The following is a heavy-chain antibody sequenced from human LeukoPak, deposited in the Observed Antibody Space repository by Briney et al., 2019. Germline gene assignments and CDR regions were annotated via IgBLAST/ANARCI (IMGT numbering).Heavy chain of an antibody. CDR1: GFTFSTYG. J-gene: IGHJ4*02. Sequence: PGGSLRLSCAASGFTFSTYGLHWVRQAPGKGLEWVAFIRNDGSNKYYADSVKGRFAISRDNSRNTLSLQMNSLRVEGTAVYYCAKIEVSATLDYWGQGTLVTVSS. D-gene: IGHD5/OR15-5a*01. CDR3: AKIEVSATLDY. V-gene: IGHV3-30*02. CDR2: IRNDGSNK.